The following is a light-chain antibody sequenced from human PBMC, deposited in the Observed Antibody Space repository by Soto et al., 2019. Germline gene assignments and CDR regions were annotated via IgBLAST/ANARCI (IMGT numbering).Light chain of an antibody. J-gene: IGKJ5*01. Sequence: EIVLTQSPGTLSLSPGERATLSCRASQSVSSSYLAWYQQKPGQAPRLLIYGASSRATGIPDRFSGSGSGTDFTLTISRLEPEDFAVYYCQQYAGSPQPFGQGTRLENK. CDR2: GAS. CDR3: QQYAGSPQP. V-gene: IGKV3-20*01. CDR1: QSVSSSY.